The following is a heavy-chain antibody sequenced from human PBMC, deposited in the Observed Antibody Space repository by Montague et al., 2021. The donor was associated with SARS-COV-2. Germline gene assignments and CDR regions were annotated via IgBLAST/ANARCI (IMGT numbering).Heavy chain of an antibody. V-gene: IGHV3-30*03. J-gene: IGHJ5*02. CDR3: ARDSYCRNSCYVSYNWFDP. D-gene: IGHD2-15*01. CDR2: ISYEGSNK. CDR1: GFTFGSYG. Sequence: SLRLSCAASGFTFGSYGMHWVRQAPGKGLEWLAAISYEGSNKYYADCVKGRFTISRDNSKNTLYLQLNSLIVEDTALYYFARDSYCRNSCYVSYNWFDPWGQGTLVTVSS.